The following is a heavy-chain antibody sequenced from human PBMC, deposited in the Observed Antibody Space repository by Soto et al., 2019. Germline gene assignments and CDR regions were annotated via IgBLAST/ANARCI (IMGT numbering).Heavy chain of an antibody. D-gene: IGHD3-3*01. V-gene: IGHV3-23*01. J-gene: IGHJ4*02. CDR2: ISGSGGST. CDR1: GFTFSSYA. CDR3: AKDFYDFWSGYTRNFDY. Sequence: GGSLRLSCAASGFTFSSYAMSWVRQAPGKGLEWVSAISGSGGSTYYADSVKGRFTISRDNSKNTLYLQMNSLRAEDTAVYYCAKDFYDFWSGYTRNFDYWGQGTLVTVSS.